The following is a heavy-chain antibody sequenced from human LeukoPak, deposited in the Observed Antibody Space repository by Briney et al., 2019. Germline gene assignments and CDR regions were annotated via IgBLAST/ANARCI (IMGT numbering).Heavy chain of an antibody. Sequence: ASVKVSCKASGYTFTSYGISWVRQAPGQGLEWMGWISAYNGNTNYAQKLQGRVTMTTDTSTSTAYMELRSLRSDDTAVYYCARDRPYYYDSRGYYPLGAFDIWGQGTMVTVSS. CDR3: ARDRPYYYDSRGYYPLGAFDI. V-gene: IGHV1-18*01. D-gene: IGHD3-22*01. CDR2: ISAYNGNT. J-gene: IGHJ3*02. CDR1: GYTFTSYG.